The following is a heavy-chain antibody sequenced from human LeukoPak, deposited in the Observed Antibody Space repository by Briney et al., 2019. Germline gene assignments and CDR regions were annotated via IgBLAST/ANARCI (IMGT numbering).Heavy chain of an antibody. V-gene: IGHV3-20*04. D-gene: IGHD3-10*01. Sequence: GGSLRLSCAASGFTFDDYAMHWVRQAPGKGLEWVSGINWNGGSTGYADSVKGRFTISRDNAKNSLYLQMNSLRVEDTALYYCAKAFYYASGNYDSWGQGTLVTVSS. CDR1: GFTFDDYA. CDR2: INWNGGST. J-gene: IGHJ4*02. CDR3: AKAFYYASGNYDS.